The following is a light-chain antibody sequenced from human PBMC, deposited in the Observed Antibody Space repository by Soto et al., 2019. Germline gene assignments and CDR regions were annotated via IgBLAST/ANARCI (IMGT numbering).Light chain of an antibody. CDR2: DAS. CDR3: HQYNNWPRT. CDR1: QSVSSD. J-gene: IGKJ1*01. V-gene: IGKV3-15*01. Sequence: EIVMTQCPATLSASPGEGATLSCRASQSVSSDLAWYQQKPGRAPSLLIYDASSRAAGVPARFSGTGSGTEFTLTISSLQSEDFGVYYCHQYNNWPRTFGQGTKVDIK.